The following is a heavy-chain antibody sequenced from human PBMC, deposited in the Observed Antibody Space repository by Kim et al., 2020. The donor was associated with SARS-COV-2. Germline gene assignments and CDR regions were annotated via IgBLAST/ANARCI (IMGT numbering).Heavy chain of an antibody. J-gene: IGHJ6*02. CDR3: ARVGGIQLWQLNYYYYGMDV. D-gene: IGHD5-18*01. V-gene: IGHV3-11*05. Sequence: GGSLRLSCAASGFTFSDYYMSWIRQAPWKGLEWVSYISSSSSYTNYADSVKGRFTISRDNAKNSLYLQMNSLRAEDTAVYYCARVGGIQLWQLNYYYYGMDVWGQGTTVTVSS. CDR1: GFTFSDYY. CDR2: ISSSSSYT.